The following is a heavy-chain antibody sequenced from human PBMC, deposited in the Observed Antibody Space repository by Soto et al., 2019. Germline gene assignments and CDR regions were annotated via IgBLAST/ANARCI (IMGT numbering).Heavy chain of an antibody. CDR3: TTEEIVSAGIYFDY. CDR1: EFTFANAW. J-gene: IGHJ4*02. CDR2: IKSKADGGTT. D-gene: IGHD2-2*01. Sequence: GGSLRLSCAASEFTFANAWISWVRQAPGKGLEWVGRIKSKADGGTTDYAAPVKGRFTISRDDSKNTVYLQMDSLTAEDTGVYYCTTEEIVSAGIYFDYWGQGTLVTVSS. V-gene: IGHV3-15*01.